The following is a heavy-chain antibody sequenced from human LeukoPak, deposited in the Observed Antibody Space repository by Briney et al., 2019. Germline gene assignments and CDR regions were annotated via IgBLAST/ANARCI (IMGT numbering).Heavy chain of an antibody. V-gene: IGHV4-61*02. CDR3: ARETYYDFWSGYYQDY. Sequence: PSETLSLTCTVSGGSISSGSYYWSWIRQPAGTGLEWIGRIYTSGSTNYNPSLKSRVTIPVDTSKNQFSLKLSSVTAADTAVYYCARETYYDFWSGYYQDYWGQGTLVTVSS. J-gene: IGHJ4*02. D-gene: IGHD3-3*01. CDR2: IYTSGST. CDR1: GGSISSGSYY.